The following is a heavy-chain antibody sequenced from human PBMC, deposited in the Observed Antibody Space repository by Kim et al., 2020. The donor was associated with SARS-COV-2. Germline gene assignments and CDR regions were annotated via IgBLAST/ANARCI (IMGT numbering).Heavy chain of an antibody. CDR2: MNPSGGST. V-gene: IGHV1-46*01. J-gene: IGHJ6*02. D-gene: IGHD3-22*01. Sequence: ASVKVSCKASGYTFTSYYMHWVRQAPGQGLEWMGIMNPSGGSTSYAQKFQGRVTMTRDTSTSTVYMELSSLRSEDTAVYYCARDWMGPITMIVVVPGLYWRNYGMDVWSQGTTVTVSS. CDR1: GYTFTSYY. CDR3: ARDWMGPITMIVVVPGLYWRNYGMDV.